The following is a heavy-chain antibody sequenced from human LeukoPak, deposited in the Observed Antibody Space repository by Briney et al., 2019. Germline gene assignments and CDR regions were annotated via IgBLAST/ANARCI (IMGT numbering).Heavy chain of an antibody. V-gene: IGHV3-23*01. CDR2: ISGSGGST. Sequence: PGGSLRLSCVASGFTFSSYGMTWVRQAPGKGLEWVSSISGSGGSTYYADSVKGRFTISRDNSKNTLYLQMNSLRAEDTAIYSCAKNYYYMDVWGKGTTVTISS. CDR3: AKNYYYMDV. CDR1: GFTFSSYG. J-gene: IGHJ6*03.